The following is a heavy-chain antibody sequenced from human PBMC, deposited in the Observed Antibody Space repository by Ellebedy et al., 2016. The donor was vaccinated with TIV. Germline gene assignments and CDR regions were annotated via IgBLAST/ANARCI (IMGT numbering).Heavy chain of an antibody. CDR1: GSTFTNYY. CDR2: IYPGDSDT. V-gene: IGHV5-51*01. Sequence: GESLKISCKGSGSTFTNYYIAWVRQVPGKGLEWMGLIYPGDSDTRYSPAFQGQVTISADKSTNTAYLQWNSLEASDTAMYYCARMVYGSGWDGYFDPWGQGTLVTVSP. CDR3: ARMVYGSGWDGYFDP. J-gene: IGHJ5*02. D-gene: IGHD6-19*01.